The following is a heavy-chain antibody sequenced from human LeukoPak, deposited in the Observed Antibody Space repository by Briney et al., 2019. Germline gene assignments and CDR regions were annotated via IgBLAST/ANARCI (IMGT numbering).Heavy chain of an antibody. J-gene: IGHJ4*02. CDR1: GYTFTSYD. V-gene: IGHV1-2*02. D-gene: IGHD3-10*01. Sequence: ASVKVSCKASGYTFTSYDINWVRQAPGQGLEWMGWINPNSGGTNYAQKFQGRVTMTRDTSISTAYMELSRLRSDDTAVYYCARDRVVMVRGVLGYWGQGTLVTVSS. CDR3: ARDRVVMVRGVLGY. CDR2: INPNSGGT.